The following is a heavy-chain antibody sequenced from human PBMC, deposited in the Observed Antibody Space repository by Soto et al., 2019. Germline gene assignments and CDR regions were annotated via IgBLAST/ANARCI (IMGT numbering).Heavy chain of an antibody. Sequence: PSETLSLTCTVSGGSISSGGYYWSWIRQHPGKGLEWIGYIYYSGSTYYNPSLKSRVTISVDTSKNQFPLKLSSVTAADTAVYYCAREYSSSWYYYGMDVWGQGTTVTVSS. CDR3: AREYSSSWYYYGMDV. D-gene: IGHD6-13*01. V-gene: IGHV4-31*03. CDR1: GGSISSGGYY. J-gene: IGHJ6*02. CDR2: IYYSGST.